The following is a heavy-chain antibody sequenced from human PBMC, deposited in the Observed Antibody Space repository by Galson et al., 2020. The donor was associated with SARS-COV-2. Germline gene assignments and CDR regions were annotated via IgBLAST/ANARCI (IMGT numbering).Heavy chain of an antibody. V-gene: IGHV3-20*04. CDR2: VNWNGGTS. CDR1: GFTFDDHA. J-gene: IGHJ6*04. Sequence: GGSLRLSCIVSGFTFDDHAMSWVRVRQPPGKGPEWVAGVNWNGGTSGYADSVKGRFTISRDNAKNSLYLQMNSLREDDTAVYYCTRLGSGTYGIDVWGEGTTVTVSS. D-gene: IGHD3-10*01. CDR3: TRLGSGTYGIDV.